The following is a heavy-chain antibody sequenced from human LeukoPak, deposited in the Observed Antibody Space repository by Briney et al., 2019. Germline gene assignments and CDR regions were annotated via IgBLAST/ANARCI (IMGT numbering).Heavy chain of an antibody. D-gene: IGHD4-17*01. CDR2: FNPEDGET. V-gene: IGHV1-24*01. J-gene: IGHJ4*02. CDR3: ATEIVGYGDVHYFDS. CDR1: GYTLTEIS. Sequence: SVKVSCKISGYTLTEISMHWVRQAPGQGLEWMGGFNPEDGETIYARSFQGRLTVTEDTSTDTAYMELSSLRSEDTAMYYCATEIVGYGDVHYFDSWGQGTLVTVSS.